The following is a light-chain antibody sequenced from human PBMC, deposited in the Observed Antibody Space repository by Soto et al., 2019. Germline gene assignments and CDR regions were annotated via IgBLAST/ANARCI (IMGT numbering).Light chain of an antibody. CDR1: SSNIGSNT. CDR2: TSD. J-gene: IGLJ1*01. Sequence: QSVLTQLPSASGAPGQRVTISCSGSSSNIGSNTVNRDQQRPRTAPILLVYTSDQRRSGVPDRFSGSRSGTSASLAISGIQCEDEADYHCSAWDDTLDAVVFGGGTKVTVL. CDR3: SAWDDTLDAVV. V-gene: IGLV1-44*01.